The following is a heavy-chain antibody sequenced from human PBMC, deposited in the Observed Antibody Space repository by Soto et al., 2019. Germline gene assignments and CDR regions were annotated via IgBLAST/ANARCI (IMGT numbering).Heavy chain of an antibody. J-gene: IGHJ4*02. V-gene: IGHV4-4*07. D-gene: IGHD3-10*01. Sequence: QVQLQESGPGLVKPSETLSLTCTVSGGSINSYYWSWIRQPAGKGLEWIGRIYSGGSTNYNPSLKSRLTVSLDTSKNQFSLKLTSGTAADTAVYYCARGPGGVGDFSLDYWGKGTLVTVSS. CDR1: GGSINSYY. CDR3: ARGPGGVGDFSLDY. CDR2: IYSGGST.